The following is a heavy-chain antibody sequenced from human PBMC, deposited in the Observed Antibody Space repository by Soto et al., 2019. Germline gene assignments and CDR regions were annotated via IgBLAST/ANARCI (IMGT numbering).Heavy chain of an antibody. J-gene: IGHJ6*03. CDR3: ANGPLGYSYGYDYYYYYMDV. CDR1: GFTFSSYG. CDR2: ISYDGSNK. Sequence: GGSLRLSCAASGFTFSSYGMHWVRQAPGKGLEWVAVISYDGSNKYYADSVKGRFTISRDNSKNTLYLQMNSLRAEDTAVYYCANGPLGYSYGYDYYYYYMDVWGKGTTVTVSS. V-gene: IGHV3-30*18. D-gene: IGHD5-18*01.